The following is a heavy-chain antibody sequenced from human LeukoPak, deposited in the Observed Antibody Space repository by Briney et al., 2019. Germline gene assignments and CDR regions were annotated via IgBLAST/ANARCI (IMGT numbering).Heavy chain of an antibody. J-gene: IGHJ4*02. Sequence: GGSLRLSCAASGFTFSSYGMHWVRQAPGKGLEWVAVISYDGSNKYYADSVKGRFTISRDNSKNTLYLQMNSLRAEDTAVYYCARGYQGGFGELSGGDYWGQGTLVTVSS. CDR2: ISYDGSNK. V-gene: IGHV3-30*19. CDR3: ARGYQGGFGELSGGDY. D-gene: IGHD3-10*01. CDR1: GFTFSSYG.